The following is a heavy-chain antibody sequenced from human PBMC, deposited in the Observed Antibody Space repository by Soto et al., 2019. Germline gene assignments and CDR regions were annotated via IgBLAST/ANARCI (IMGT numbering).Heavy chain of an antibody. J-gene: IGHJ6*02. V-gene: IGHV1-69*06. Sequence: QMQLVQSGAEVKKSGSSVKVSCKASGDTSSNFVITWVRQVPGQGLEWLGGILPMFGAVKYAQKFQDRLTITADRSTNTAAMELGSLRPDDTAVYYCARPKRSGYDRGDSYYHTMDVWGHGTTVTVS. D-gene: IGHD2-21*02. CDR3: ARPKRSGYDRGDSYYHTMDV. CDR2: ILPMFGAV. CDR1: GDTSSNFV.